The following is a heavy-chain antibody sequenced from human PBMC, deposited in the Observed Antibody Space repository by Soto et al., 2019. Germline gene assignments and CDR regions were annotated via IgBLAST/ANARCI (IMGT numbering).Heavy chain of an antibody. Sequence: PSETLSLTCAVSGASISGFYWRWIRKSSGKGLEWIGHIYATGNSAYNPSLKRRVMMLVDTCKKQCSLKLRSVTAADTAVYYCVRDGTKTFREWFDPWGQGISVTVSS. D-gene: IGHD1-1*01. J-gene: IGHJ5*02. V-gene: IGHV4-4*07. CDR1: GASISGFY. CDR2: IYATGNS. CDR3: VRDGTKTFREWFDP.